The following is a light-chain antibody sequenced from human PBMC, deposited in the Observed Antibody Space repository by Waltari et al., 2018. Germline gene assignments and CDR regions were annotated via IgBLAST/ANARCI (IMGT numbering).Light chain of an antibody. J-gene: IGKJ3*01. CDR3: QQRSNWFT. CDR1: QGVSSY. CDR2: DAS. V-gene: IGKV3-11*01. Sequence: EIVLTQSPATLSLSPGERATLSCRASQGVSSYLAWYQQKPGQAPRLLLYDASNRATGIPARFSGSGSGTDFTLTISSLEPEDFAVYYCQQRSNWFTFGPGTKVDIK.